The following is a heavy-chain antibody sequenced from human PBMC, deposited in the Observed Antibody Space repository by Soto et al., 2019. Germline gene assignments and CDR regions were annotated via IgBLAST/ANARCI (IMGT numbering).Heavy chain of an antibody. CDR2: INHSGST. CDR1: GGSFSGYY. V-gene: IGHV4-34*01. D-gene: IGHD6-19*01. Sequence: QVQLQQWGAGLLKPSETLSLTCAVYGGSFSGYYWSWIRQPPGKGLEWIGEINHSGSTNYNPSLKSRVTISVDTSKNQFSLKLSSVTAADTAVYYCARGSLHGYSSGWYALYYFDCWGQGTLVTVSS. CDR3: ARGSLHGYSSGWYALYYFDC. J-gene: IGHJ4*02.